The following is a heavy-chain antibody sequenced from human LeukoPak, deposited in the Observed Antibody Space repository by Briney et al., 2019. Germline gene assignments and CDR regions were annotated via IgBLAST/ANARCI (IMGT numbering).Heavy chain of an antibody. D-gene: IGHD6-13*01. J-gene: IGHJ4*02. CDR3: ARQIAAAGTLFV. CDR1: GYSFNSYW. V-gene: IGHV5-51*01. Sequence: GESPNISCKGSGYSFNSYWIGWVRQMPGKGLEWMGIIYPGDSDTRYSPSFQGQVTISADKSISTAYLQWSSLKASDTAMYYCARQIAAAGTLFVWGQGTLVTVSS. CDR2: IYPGDSDT.